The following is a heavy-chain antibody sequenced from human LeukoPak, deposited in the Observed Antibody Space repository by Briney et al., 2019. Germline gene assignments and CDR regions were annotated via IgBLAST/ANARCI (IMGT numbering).Heavy chain of an antibody. CDR2: ISNDGSET. CDR3: AKSWDTVTRGRTYFDY. V-gene: IGHV3-30*18. CDR1: GFIFSRYG. Sequence: PGGSLRLSCVASGFIFSRYGMHWVRQAPGKGLEWVAIISNDGSETYYVDSVKGRLTISRDNSKNMLYLQMNSLRVEDTAVYYCAKSWDTVTRGRTYFDYWGQGTLVIASS. J-gene: IGHJ4*02. D-gene: IGHD4-17*01.